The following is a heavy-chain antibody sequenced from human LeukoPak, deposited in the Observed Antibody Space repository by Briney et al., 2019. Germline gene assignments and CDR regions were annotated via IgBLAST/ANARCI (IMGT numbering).Heavy chain of an antibody. CDR3: ARGRGRTSPYYYYGMDV. D-gene: IGHD2-2*01. CDR2: INHSGST. V-gene: IGHV4-34*01. CDR1: GGSFSDYY. J-gene: IGHJ6*02. Sequence: PSETLSLTCAVYGGSFSDYYWSWLRQPPGRGLEWIGEINHSGSTNYNPSLKSRVTISVDTSKNQFSLKLSSVTAADTAVYYCARGRGRTSPYYYYGMDVWGQGTTVTVSS.